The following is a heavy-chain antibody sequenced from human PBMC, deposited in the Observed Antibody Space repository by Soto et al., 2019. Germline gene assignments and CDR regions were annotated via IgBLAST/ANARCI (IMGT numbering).Heavy chain of an antibody. V-gene: IGHV1-8*01. CDR2: MNPYTGNT. D-gene: IGHD2-15*01. J-gene: IGHJ4*02. CDR1: GYTFTNYY. CDR3: ARSTRDCSSGRCHYYFDY. Sequence: ASVKVSCKASGYTFTNYYINWVRQATGQGLEWMGWMNPYTGNTGYARKFQGRVTMTRNTSISTAYMELSSLRSEDTAVYYCARSTRDCSSGRCHYYFDYWGQGALVTVSS.